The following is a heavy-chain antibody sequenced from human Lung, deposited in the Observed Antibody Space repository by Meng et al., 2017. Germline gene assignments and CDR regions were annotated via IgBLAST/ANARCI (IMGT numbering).Heavy chain of an antibody. D-gene: IGHD6-6*01. V-gene: IGHV1-18*01. CDR3: AASTSIAGSPFDY. J-gene: IGHJ4*02. Sequence: QGQLVLCGAEVKKLGASVEVFCKASGYTLTSYGISWVRQAPGQGLDWMGWISAYNGNTNYAQKLQGRVPMTTDTFTSTAYMELRSLRSDDTAVYYCAASTSIAGSPFDYWGQGTLVTVSS. CDR2: ISAYNGNT. CDR1: GYTLTSYG.